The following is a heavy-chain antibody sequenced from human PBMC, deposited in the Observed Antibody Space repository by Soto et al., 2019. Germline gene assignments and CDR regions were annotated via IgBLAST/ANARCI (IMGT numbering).Heavy chain of an antibody. J-gene: IGHJ5*02. CDR3: ARRVSP. CDR1: GGSISSGGYY. D-gene: IGHD2-8*01. CDR2: IYYSGST. Sequence: QVQLQESGPGLVKPSQTLSLTCTVSGGSISSGGYYWNWIRQHPGKGLEWIGYIYYSGSTYYNPSLKSRITRAVDTPKTQFSLKLRSVTAADTAVYYCARRVSPWGHGTLVTVSS. V-gene: IGHV4-31*03.